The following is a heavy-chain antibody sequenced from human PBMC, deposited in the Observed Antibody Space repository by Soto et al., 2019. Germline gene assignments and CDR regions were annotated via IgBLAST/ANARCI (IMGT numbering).Heavy chain of an antibody. CDR1: GGSISSSSYY. J-gene: IGHJ6*02. CDR2: IYYSGST. V-gene: IGHV4-39*02. CDR3: SRDRITMLRGASTSYRGLEV. Sequence: PSETRSLPCTVSGGSISSSSYYWGCIRHPPGKGLEWIGSIYYSGSTYYNPSLKSRVTISVDTSQNQFSLQLCSVTAADPSLYYCSRDRITMLRGASTSYRGLEVWGQGNTVTFTS. D-gene: IGHD3-10*01.